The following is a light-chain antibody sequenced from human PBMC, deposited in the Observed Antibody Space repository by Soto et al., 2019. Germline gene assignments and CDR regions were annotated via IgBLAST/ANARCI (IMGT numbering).Light chain of an antibody. Sequence: DIQMTQSPSTLSGSVGDRVSITCRPSQGIGRSLAWYQQKPGTVPKVLIHAASTLQSGVSSRFSGSGSGTYFTLTISSLQPDDFATYYCQQYNSYWTFGQGTKVDIK. CDR3: QQYNSYWT. V-gene: IGKV1-27*01. CDR2: AAS. J-gene: IGKJ1*01. CDR1: QGIGRS.